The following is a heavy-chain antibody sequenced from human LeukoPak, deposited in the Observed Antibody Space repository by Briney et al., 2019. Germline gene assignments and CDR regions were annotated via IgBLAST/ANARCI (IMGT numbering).Heavy chain of an antibody. J-gene: IGHJ4*02. CDR1: GGSISSSSYY. CDR3: ARGRPTCSSTSCPYLRDY. D-gene: IGHD2-2*01. V-gene: IGHV4-39*07. CDR2: INHSGST. Sequence: SETLSLTCTVFGGSISSSSYYWGWIRQPPGKGLEWTGEINHSGSTNYNPSLKSRVTISVDTSKNQFSLKLSSVTAADTAVYYCARGRPTCSSTSCPYLRDYWGQGTLVTVSS.